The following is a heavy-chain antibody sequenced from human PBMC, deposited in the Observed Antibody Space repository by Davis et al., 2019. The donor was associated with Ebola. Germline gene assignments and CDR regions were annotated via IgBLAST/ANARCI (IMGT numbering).Heavy chain of an antibody. V-gene: IGHV4-30-4*01. CDR2: IYYSGST. Sequence: MPSETLSLTCTVSGGSISSGDYYWSWIRQPPGKGLEWIGYIYYSGSTYYNPSLKSRVTISVDTSKTQFSLKLSSVTAADTAVYYCAVRPGYSSSWYFDYWGQGTLVTVSS. CDR3: AVRPGYSSSWYFDY. D-gene: IGHD6-13*01. CDR1: GGSISSGDYY. J-gene: IGHJ4*02.